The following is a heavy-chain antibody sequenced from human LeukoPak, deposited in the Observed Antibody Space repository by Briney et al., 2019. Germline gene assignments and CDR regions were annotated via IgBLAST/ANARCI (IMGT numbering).Heavy chain of an antibody. CDR1: GGSVSSGSYY. D-gene: IGHD3-10*01. CDR2: IYYSGST. CDR3: ARESYYGSGSYYHGNWFDP. V-gene: IGHV4-61*01. J-gene: IGHJ5*02. Sequence: PSETLSLTCTVSGGSVSSGSYYWSWIRQPPGKGLEWIGYIYYSGSTNYNPSLKSRVTISVDTSKNQFSLKLSSVTAADTAVYYCARESYYGSGSYYHGNWFDPWGQGTLVTVSS.